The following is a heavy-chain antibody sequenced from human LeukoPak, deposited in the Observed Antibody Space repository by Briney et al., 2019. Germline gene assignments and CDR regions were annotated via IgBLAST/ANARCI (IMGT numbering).Heavy chain of an antibody. CDR1: GGSISSYY. J-gene: IGHJ2*01. CDR2: IYYSGST. Sequence: PSETLSLTCTVSGGSISSYYWSWIRQPPGKGLEWIGYIYYSGSTNYNPSLKSRVTISVDTSKNQFPLKLSSVTAADTAVYYCARAPKYYFDSSASWYFDIWGLGTLVAVSS. D-gene: IGHD3-22*01. V-gene: IGHV4-59*01. CDR3: ARAPKYYFDSSASWYFDI.